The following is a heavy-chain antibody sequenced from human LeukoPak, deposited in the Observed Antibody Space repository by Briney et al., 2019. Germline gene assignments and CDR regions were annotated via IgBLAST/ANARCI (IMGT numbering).Heavy chain of an antibody. CDR1: GFTFSSYS. V-gene: IGHV3-21*04. D-gene: IGHD6-6*01. Sequence: GGSLRLSCAASGFTFSSYSMNWVRQAPGKGLEWVSSISGSSSYTYYADSVKGRFTISRDNSKNMLYLQMNSLRAEDTAVYYCAKWKYSNSGIDDYWGQGTLVTVSS. CDR3: AKWKYSNSGIDDY. CDR2: ISGSSSYT. J-gene: IGHJ4*02.